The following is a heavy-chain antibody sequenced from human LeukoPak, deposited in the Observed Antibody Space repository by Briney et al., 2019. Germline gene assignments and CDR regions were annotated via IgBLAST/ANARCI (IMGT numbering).Heavy chain of an antibody. CDR3: AKDDQRPTEEIFDY. V-gene: IGHV3-23*01. CDR2: ISGSGGST. J-gene: IGHJ4*02. D-gene: IGHD1-14*01. CDR1: GFTFSSNA. Sequence: GGSLRLSCAASGFTFSSNAMSWVRQAPGKGLEWFSTISGSGGSTYYGDSVKGRLTISRENSKNTRNLKLNSLEAETPAVNKFAKDDQRPTEEIFDYWGQGTVVTVSS.